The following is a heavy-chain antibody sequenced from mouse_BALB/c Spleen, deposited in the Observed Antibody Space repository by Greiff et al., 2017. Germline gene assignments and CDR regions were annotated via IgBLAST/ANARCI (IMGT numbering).Heavy chain of an antibody. CDR2: IDPANGNT. D-gene: IGHD2-1*01. J-gene: IGHJ4*01. CDR1: GFNIKDTY. Sequence: EVKLQESGAELVKPGASVKLSCTASGFNIKDTYMHWVKQRPEQGLEWIGRIDPANGNTKYDPKFQGKATITADTSSNTAYLQLSSLTSEDTAVYYCAPLLSGYWGQGTSVTVSS. CDR3: APLLSGY. V-gene: IGHV14-3*02.